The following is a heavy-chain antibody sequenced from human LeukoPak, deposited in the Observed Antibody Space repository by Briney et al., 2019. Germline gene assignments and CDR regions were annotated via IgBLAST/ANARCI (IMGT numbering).Heavy chain of an antibody. CDR2: IKSDGST. CDR1: GFTFSSYW. V-gene: IGHV3-74*01. CDR3: TRAITYFYGSVTYDWFAS. J-gene: IGHJ5*01. Sequence: GGSLRLSCEASGFTFSSYWMHWVRQTPGKGLMWVARIKSDGSTIYADSVQGRFTISRDNAKNTGYLQMNSLRDDAPAIYSCTRAITYFYGSVTYDWFASWGQGTRVTVSS. D-gene: IGHD3-10*01.